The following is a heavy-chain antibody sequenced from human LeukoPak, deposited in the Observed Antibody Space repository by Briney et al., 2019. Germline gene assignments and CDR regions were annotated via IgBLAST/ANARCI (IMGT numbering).Heavy chain of an antibody. D-gene: IGHD3-22*01. V-gene: IGHV1-18*01. CDR2: ISAYNGNT. CDR3: AREGGYYYDSSGYSLFDY. Sequence: ASVKVTCKASGYTFTSYGISWARQAPGQGLEGMGWISAYNGNTNYAQKLQGRVTMTTDTCTSTAYMELRSLRSDDTAVYYCAREGGYYYDSSGYSLFDYWGQGTLVTVSS. CDR1: GYTFTSYG. J-gene: IGHJ4*02.